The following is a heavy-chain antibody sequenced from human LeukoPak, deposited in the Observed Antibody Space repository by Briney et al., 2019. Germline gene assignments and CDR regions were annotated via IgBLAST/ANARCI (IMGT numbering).Heavy chain of an antibody. CDR2: LHFGGST. D-gene: IGHD6-13*01. J-gene: IGHJ4*02. CDR3: ARGYSTSWTYYFDY. CDR1: DGAITGYY. Sequence: SETLSLTCTVSDGAITGYYWGWIRQPPGKGLDWIGHLHFGGSTNYNPSLKSRVTISVDTSKNHFSLKLSSVTATDTAVYYCARGYSTSWTYYFDYWGQGALVTVSS. V-gene: IGHV4-59*01.